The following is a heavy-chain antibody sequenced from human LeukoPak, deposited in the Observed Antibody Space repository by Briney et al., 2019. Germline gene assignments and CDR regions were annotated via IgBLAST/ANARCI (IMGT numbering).Heavy chain of an antibody. CDR2: INHSGST. V-gene: IGHV4-34*01. Sequence: SETLSLTCAVYGVSFSGYYWSWIRQPPGKGLEWIGEINHSGSTDYNPSLRSRVTISVDTSKNQFSLKLSSVTAADTAVYYCARRRVLYYYDSSGYRNLDRFDYWGQGTLVTVSS. D-gene: IGHD3-22*01. J-gene: IGHJ4*02. CDR3: ARRRVLYYYDSSGYRNLDRFDY. CDR1: GVSFSGYY.